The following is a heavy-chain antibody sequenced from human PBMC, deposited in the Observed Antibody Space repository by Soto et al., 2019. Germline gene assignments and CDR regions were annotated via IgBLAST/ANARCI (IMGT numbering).Heavy chain of an antibody. J-gene: IGHJ6*02. V-gene: IGHV3-30*18. CDR2: ISYDGSNK. CDR3: AKEVWSGPMDV. Sequence: QVQLVESGGGVVQPGRSLRLSCAASGFTFSSYGMHWVRQAPGKGLEWVAVISYDGSNKYYADSVKGRFTISRDNSKNTLYLQMNSLRAEDTALYYCAKEVWSGPMDVWCQGTTVTVSS. CDR1: GFTFSSYG. D-gene: IGHD3-3*01.